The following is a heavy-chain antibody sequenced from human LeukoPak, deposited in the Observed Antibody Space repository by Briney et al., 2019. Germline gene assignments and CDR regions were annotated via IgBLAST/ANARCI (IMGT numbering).Heavy chain of an antibody. D-gene: IGHD1-26*01. CDR1: GFTFSSYA. Sequence: GGSLRLSCAASGFTFSSYAMSWVRQAPGKGLEWVSAISGSGGSTYYADSVKGRFTISRDNSKNTLYLQMNSLRAEDTAVYYCAKDPLYFYSGSYYDYWGQGTLVTVSS. J-gene: IGHJ4*02. CDR3: AKDPLYFYSGSYYDY. V-gene: IGHV3-23*01. CDR2: ISGSGGST.